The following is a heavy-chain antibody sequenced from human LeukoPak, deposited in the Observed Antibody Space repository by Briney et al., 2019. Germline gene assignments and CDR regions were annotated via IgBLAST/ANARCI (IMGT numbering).Heavy chain of an antibody. CDR1: GGSISSGGYY. V-gene: IGHV4-31*03. CDR2: IYYSVST. J-gene: IGHJ4*02. CDR3: ARDRINGPFDY. Sequence: SETLSLTCTVSGGSISSGGYYWSWIRQHPGKGLEWIGYIYYSVSTYYTPSLKSRVIISVDMSKNQFSLKLSSVTAADTAVYYCARDRINGPFDYWGQGTLVTVSS. D-gene: IGHD3-16*01.